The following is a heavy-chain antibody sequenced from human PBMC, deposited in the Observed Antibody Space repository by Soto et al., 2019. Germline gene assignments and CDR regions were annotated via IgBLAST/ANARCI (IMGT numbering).Heavy chain of an antibody. V-gene: IGHV1-69*01. Sequence: QVQLVQSGAEVKKPGSSVKVSCKASGGTFRSYSISWVRQAPGQGLEWMGGIIPIFDITNCAQKFQGRVTITADESTSTAYMDLSSLGSDDTAVYYCARPDEGGYSSNHHYYYALDVWGQGTTVTV. J-gene: IGHJ6*02. CDR2: IIPIFDIT. CDR3: ARPDEGGYSSNHHYYYALDV. CDR1: GGTFRSYS. D-gene: IGHD3-22*01.